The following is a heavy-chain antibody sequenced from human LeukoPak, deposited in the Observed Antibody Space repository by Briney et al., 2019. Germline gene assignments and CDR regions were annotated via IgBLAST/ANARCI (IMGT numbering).Heavy chain of an antibody. V-gene: IGHV4-30-2*01. Sequence: SQTLSLTCAVSGGSISSGGYSWSWIRQPPGKGLEWIGYIYHSGSTYYNPSLKSRVTISVDRSKNQFSLKLSSVTAADTAVYYCARLIRATNGMDVWGQGTTVTVSS. CDR1: GGSISSGGYS. CDR3: ARLIRATNGMDV. CDR2: IYHSGST. D-gene: IGHD1-26*01. J-gene: IGHJ6*02.